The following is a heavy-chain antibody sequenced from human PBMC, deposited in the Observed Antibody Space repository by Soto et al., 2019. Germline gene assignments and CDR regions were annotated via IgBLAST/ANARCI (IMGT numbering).Heavy chain of an antibody. Sequence: SETLSLTCTVSGGSISSYYWSWIRQPPGKGLEWIGYIYYSGSTNYNPSLKSRVTISVDTSKNQFSLKLSSVTAADTAVYYCARLGMVYAIPHFDYWGQGTLVTVSS. J-gene: IGHJ4*02. D-gene: IGHD2-8*01. CDR2: IYYSGST. CDR3: ARLGMVYAIPHFDY. CDR1: GGSISSYY. V-gene: IGHV4-59*08.